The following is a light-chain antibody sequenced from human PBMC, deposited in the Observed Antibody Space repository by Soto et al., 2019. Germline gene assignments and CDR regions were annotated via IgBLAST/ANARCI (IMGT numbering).Light chain of an antibody. CDR1: QSVSNDY. CDR2: GAS. V-gene: IGKV3-20*01. Sequence: EIVLTQSPGTLSLSPGERAALSCLARQSVSNDYLARYQQKPCQAPRPLNHGASHRATGIPDKVRGSGSGTDFTLTISRLEPEDFATYYCQQSYSTPWTFGQGTKVDIK. J-gene: IGKJ1*01. CDR3: QQSYSTPWT.